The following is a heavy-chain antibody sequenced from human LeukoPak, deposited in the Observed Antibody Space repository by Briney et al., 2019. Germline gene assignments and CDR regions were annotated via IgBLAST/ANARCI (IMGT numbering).Heavy chain of an antibody. CDR1: GGSISSYY. V-gene: IGHV4-4*09. CDR3: ARVGDYGDSSYYFDY. D-gene: IGHD4-17*01. J-gene: IGHJ4*02. CDR2: IYTSGST. Sequence: SETLSLTCTVSGGSISSYYWSWIRQPPGKGLEWIGYIYTSGSTNYNPSLKSRVTISVDTSKNQFSLKLSFVTAADTAVYYCARVGDYGDSSYYFDYWGQGTLVTVSS.